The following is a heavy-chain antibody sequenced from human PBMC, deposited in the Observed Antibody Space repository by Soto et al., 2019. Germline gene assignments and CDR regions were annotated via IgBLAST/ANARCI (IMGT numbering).Heavy chain of an antibody. CDR2: IYYSGST. J-gene: IGHJ4*02. V-gene: IGHV4-30-4*01. Sequence: PSETLSLTCTVSGGSISSGDYYWSWIRQPPGKGLEWIGYIYYSGSTYYNPSLKSRVTISVDTSKNQFSLKLSSVTAADTAVYYCASGSYCISTSCSDYWGQGTLVTVSS. CDR1: GGSISSGDYY. CDR3: ASGSYCISTSCSDY. D-gene: IGHD2-2*01.